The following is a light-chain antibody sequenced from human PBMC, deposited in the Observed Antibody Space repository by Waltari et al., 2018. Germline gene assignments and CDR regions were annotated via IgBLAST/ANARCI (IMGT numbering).Light chain of an antibody. J-gene: IGLJ2*01. CDR2: DDS. CDR3: QVWDSNTDHVV. V-gene: IGLV3-21*01. CDR1: NIGVKS. Sequence: SSVLTQPPSVSLAPGKTARITCGGNNIGVKSVHWYQQKPGQAPALVIYDDSDRPSGTPEGFSGSNSGNTATLTISRVEAGDEADYYCQVWDSNTDHVVFGGGTKLTVL.